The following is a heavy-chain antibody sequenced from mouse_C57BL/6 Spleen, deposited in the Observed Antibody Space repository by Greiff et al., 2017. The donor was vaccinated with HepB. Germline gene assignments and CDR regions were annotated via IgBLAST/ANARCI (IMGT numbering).Heavy chain of an antibody. Sequence: DVMLVESGGGLVKPGGSLKLSCAASGFTFSSYAMSWVRQTPEKRLEWVATISDGGSYTYYPDKVKGRFTISRDNAKNNLYLQMSHLKSEDTAMYYCARGDWERGFDYWGQGTTLTVSS. CDR2: ISDGGSYT. V-gene: IGHV5-4*03. CDR3: ARGDWERGFDY. CDR1: GFTFSSYA. J-gene: IGHJ2*01. D-gene: IGHD4-1*01.